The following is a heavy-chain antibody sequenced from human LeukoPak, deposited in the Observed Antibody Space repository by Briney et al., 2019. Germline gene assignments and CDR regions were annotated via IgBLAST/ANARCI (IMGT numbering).Heavy chain of an antibody. CDR1: DYSISSGYY. D-gene: IGHD3-10*01. CDR2: IYHSGST. J-gene: IGHJ4*02. V-gene: IGHV4-38-2*01. CDR3: ARTKGTLVRGSFDY. Sequence: SETLSLTCAVSDYSISSGYYWGWIRQPPGKGLAWIASIYHSGSTYYNPSLKSRVTISADTSKNEFSLKVTSVTAADTAVYYCARTKGTLVRGSFDYWGQGILVTVSS.